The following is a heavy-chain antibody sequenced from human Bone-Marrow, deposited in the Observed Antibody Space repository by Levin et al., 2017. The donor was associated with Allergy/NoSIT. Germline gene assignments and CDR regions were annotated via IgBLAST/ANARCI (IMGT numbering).Heavy chain of an antibody. J-gene: IGHJ1*01. CDR3: ARVKDCSDGTCQNHHRPQE. V-gene: IGHV3-7*01. CDR1: GFTFRTHW. D-gene: IGHD2-21*01. Sequence: LGESLKISCAASGFTFRTHWMSWVRQAPGKGLEWVATLNQDGSEKYYVDSVKGRFTISRDNAKSSLDLQMNTLRAEDTAVYYCARVKDCSDGTCQNHHRPQEWGRGILVTVSS. CDR2: LNQDGSEK.